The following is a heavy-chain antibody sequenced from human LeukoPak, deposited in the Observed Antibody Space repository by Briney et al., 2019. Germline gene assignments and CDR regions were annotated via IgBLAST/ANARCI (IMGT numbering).Heavy chain of an antibody. J-gene: IGHJ5*02. D-gene: IGHD4-17*01. CDR2: IYSGDTT. Sequence: GGSLRLSCAASGFSVNNNYISWVRQAPGRGLEWVSVIYSGDTTFYADSVKDRFTISRDNSKNTVYLQMNNLRGEDTAMYYCVREFYGPWGQGTLVTVSS. V-gene: IGHV3-66*01. CDR3: VREFYGP. CDR1: GFSVNNNY.